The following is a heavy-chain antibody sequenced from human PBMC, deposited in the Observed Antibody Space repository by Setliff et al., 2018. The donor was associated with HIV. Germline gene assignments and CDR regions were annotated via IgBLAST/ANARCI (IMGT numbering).Heavy chain of an antibody. CDR2: IHHTGGT. D-gene: IGHD3-22*01. CDR1: GGSIRSDNYY. V-gene: IGHV4-39*01. CDR3: ARSMRYFYDTSGFSWFDP. Sequence: SETLSLTFRVSGGSIRSDNYYWAWIRQPPGKRLEWIASIHHTGGTYYNPSLKGRVTISVDTSKDQFSLKLRSLTATDTAIYHCARSMRYFYDTSGFSWFDPWGQGTQVTVSS. J-gene: IGHJ5*02.